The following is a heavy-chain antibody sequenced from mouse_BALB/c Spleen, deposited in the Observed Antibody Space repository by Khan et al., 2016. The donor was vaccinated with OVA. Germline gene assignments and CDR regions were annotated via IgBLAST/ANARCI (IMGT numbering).Heavy chain of an antibody. J-gene: IGHJ2*01. CDR2: INPHIGET. Sequence: MQLVESGPELVKPGASVKISCKASGYSFTGYFMNWVMQSHGKSLEWIGRINPHIGETFYNQKFKDQATLSVDESSSTAHMELRSLESEDSAVYYCARIYRSDFDYWGQGTTLTVSS. CDR3: ARIYRSDFDY. V-gene: IGHV1-20*02. CDR1: GYSFTGYF. D-gene: IGHD1-1*01.